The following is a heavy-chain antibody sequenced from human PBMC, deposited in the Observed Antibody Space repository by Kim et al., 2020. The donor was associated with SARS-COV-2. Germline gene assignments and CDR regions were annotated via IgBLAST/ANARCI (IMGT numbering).Heavy chain of an antibody. CDR1: GFTFSSYA. D-gene: IGHD3-9*01. V-gene: IGHV3-23*01. CDR3: AKGGSPLVLRYFDWLLEGYYFDY. J-gene: IGHJ4*02. CDR2: ISGSGGST. Sequence: GGSLRLSCAASGFTFSSYAMSWVRQAPGKGLEWVSAISGSGGSTYYADSVKGRFTISRDNSKNTLYLQMNSLRAEDTAVYYCAKGGSPLVLRYFDWLLEGYYFDYWGQGTLVTVSS.